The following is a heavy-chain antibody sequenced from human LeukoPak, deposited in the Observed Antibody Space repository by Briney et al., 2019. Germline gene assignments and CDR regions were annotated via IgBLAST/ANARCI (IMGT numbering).Heavy chain of an antibody. V-gene: IGHV4-39*07. Sequence: SETLSLTCTVSGGSISSSSYYWGWIRQPPGKGLEWIGSIYYSGSTYYNPSLKSRVTISVDTSKNQFSLKLSSVTAADTAVYYCARPQTKMYSSSWYVGYWGQGTLVTVSS. CDR3: ARPQTKMYSSSWYVGY. J-gene: IGHJ4*02. CDR2: IYYSGST. CDR1: GGSISSSSYY. D-gene: IGHD6-13*01.